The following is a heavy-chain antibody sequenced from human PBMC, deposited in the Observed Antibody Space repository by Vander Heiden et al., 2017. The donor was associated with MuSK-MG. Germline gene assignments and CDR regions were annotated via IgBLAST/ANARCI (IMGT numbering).Heavy chain of an antibody. CDR1: AIHFSTYA. CDR2: ISGSAHST. CDR3: AKTRGWLYGMDV. J-gene: IGHJ6*02. Sequence: EVQLLESGGVFVQPGGSLRLSCAAPAIHFSTYAMNWVRQAPGKGLEWVSAISGSAHSTHYADSVKGRFTISRDNSKNTLFLQMNSLRAEDTAVYYCAKTRGWLYGMDVWGQGTTVTFSS. D-gene: IGHD6-19*01. V-gene: IGHV3-23*01.